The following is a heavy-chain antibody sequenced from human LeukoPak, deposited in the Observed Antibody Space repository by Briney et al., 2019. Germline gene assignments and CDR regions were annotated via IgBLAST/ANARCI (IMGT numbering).Heavy chain of an antibody. J-gene: IGHJ3*02. CDR1: GYTFTDYY. V-gene: IGHV1-2*02. D-gene: IGHD3-22*01. CDR2: ISPNSGGT. CDR3: ARGLTYYYESSGRMKAFDI. Sequence: ASVKVSCKASGYTFTDYYMHWVRQAPGQGLEWMGWISPNSGGTNYAQRFQGRVTMTRDTSINTAYMELSSLRSDDTAVYYCARGLTYYYESSGRMKAFDIWGQGTRVIVSS.